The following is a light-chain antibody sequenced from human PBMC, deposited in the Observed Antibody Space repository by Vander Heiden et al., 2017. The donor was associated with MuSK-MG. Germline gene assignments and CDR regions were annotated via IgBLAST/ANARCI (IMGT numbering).Light chain of an antibody. J-gene: IGKJ2*01. CDR1: QSISSY. Sequence: DIQMTQSPSSLSASVGDRVTITCRASQSISSYLNWYQQKPGKAPKLLTYAASSLQSGVPSGFSGSGSETDFTLTISSLQPEDFATYYCQQGYSTGYTFGQGTKLEIK. V-gene: IGKV1-39*01. CDR3: QQGYSTGYT. CDR2: AAS.